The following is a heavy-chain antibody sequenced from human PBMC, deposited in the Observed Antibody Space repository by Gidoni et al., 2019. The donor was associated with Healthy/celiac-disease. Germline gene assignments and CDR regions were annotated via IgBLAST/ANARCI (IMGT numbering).Heavy chain of an antibody. CDR2: ISSSSSYI. J-gene: IGHJ5*02. Sequence: EVQLVESGGGLVKPGGSLRLSCAASGFTFSSYSMNWVRQAPGKGLEWVSSISSSSSYIYYADSVKGRFTISRDNAKNSLYLQMNSLRAEDTAVYYCATSPNIADYNWFDPWGQGTLVTVSS. V-gene: IGHV3-21*01. CDR1: GFTFSSYS. D-gene: IGHD6-13*01. CDR3: ATSPNIADYNWFDP.